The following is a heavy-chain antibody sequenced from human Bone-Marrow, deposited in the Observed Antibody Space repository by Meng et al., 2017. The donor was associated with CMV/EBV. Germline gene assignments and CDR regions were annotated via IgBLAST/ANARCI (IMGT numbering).Heavy chain of an antibody. CDR3: AIVTISEGWFDP. D-gene: IGHD3-3*01. Sequence: SETLSLTCTVSGGFISSSSYYWGWIRQPPGKGLEWIGSIYYSGSTYYNPSLKSRVTISVDTSKNQFSLKLSSVTAADTAVYYCAIVTISEGWFDPWGQGTLVTVSS. CDR2: IYYSGST. CDR1: GGFISSSSYY. J-gene: IGHJ5*02. V-gene: IGHV4-39*01.